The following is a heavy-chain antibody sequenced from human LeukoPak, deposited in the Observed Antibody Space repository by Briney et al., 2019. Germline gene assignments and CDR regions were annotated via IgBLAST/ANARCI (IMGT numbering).Heavy chain of an antibody. CDR3: AYLPDIVVVPAAMGKLIDAFDI. D-gene: IGHD2-2*01. J-gene: IGHJ3*02. CDR2: IIPIFGTA. CDR1: GGTFSSYA. Sequence: GASVKVSCKVSGGTFSSYAISWVRQAPGQGLEWMGGIIPIFGTANYAQKFQGRVTITADESTSTAYMELSSLRSEDTAVYYCAYLPDIVVVPAAMGKLIDAFDIWGQGTMVTVSS. V-gene: IGHV1-69*01.